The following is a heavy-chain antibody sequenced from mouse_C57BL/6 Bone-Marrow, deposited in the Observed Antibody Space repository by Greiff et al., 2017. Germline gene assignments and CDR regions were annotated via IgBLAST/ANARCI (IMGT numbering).Heavy chain of an antibody. Sequence: VQLQQSDAELVKPGASVKISCKVSGYAFTDHTIHWMKQWPEQGLAWIGYIYPRDGSTKYNEKFKGKATLTADKSSFTAYSQLNSLTSDDSAVYLCATRLYYEVWGTGVTVTVSS. CDR1: GYAFTDHT. V-gene: IGHV1-78*01. CDR2: IYPRDGST. CDR3: ATRLYYEV. J-gene: IGHJ1*03.